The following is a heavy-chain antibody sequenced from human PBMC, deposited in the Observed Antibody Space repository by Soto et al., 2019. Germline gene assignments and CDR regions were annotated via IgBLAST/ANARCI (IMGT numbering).Heavy chain of an antibody. J-gene: IGHJ6*02. Sequence: SETLSLTCAVYGGSFSGYYWSWIRQPPGKGLEWIGEINHSGSTNYNPSLKSRVTISVDTSKNQFSLKLSSVTAADTAVYYCARGGAGGYFSSTSCPHSYYSGMDVGGQGTRVTVPS. CDR3: ARGGAGGYFSSTSCPHSYYSGMDV. CDR2: INHSGST. V-gene: IGHV4-34*01. CDR1: GGSFSGYY. D-gene: IGHD2-2*01.